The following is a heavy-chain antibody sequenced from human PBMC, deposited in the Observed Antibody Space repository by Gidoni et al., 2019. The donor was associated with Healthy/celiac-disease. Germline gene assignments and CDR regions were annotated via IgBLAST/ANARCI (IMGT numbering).Heavy chain of an antibody. CDR3: AGGYAGTTWFDP. Sequence: QVQLGQSGAEVKKPGASVKVSCRASGYPFTSYYMHWVRQAPGQGLEWMGIINPSGGSTSYAQKFQGRVTMTRDTSTSTVYMELSSLRSEDTAVYYCAGGYAGTTWFDPWGQGTLDTVSS. J-gene: IGHJ5*02. CDR1: GYPFTSYY. CDR2: INPSGGST. V-gene: IGHV1-46*01. D-gene: IGHD3-16*01.